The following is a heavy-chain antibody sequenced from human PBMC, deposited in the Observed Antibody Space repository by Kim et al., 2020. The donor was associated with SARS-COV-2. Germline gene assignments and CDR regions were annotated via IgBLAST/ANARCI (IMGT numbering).Heavy chain of an antibody. CDR2: INPNSGGT. Sequence: ASVKVSCKASGYTFTGYYMHWVRQAPGQGLEWMGWINPNSGGTNYAQKFQGRVTMTRGTSISTAYMELSRLRSDDTAVYYCARDYYYDSSGYYYPQYNYYYYGMDVWGQGTTVTVSS. CDR3: ARDYYYDSSGYYYPQYNYYYYGMDV. J-gene: IGHJ6*02. V-gene: IGHV1-2*02. CDR1: GYTFTGYY. D-gene: IGHD3-22*01.